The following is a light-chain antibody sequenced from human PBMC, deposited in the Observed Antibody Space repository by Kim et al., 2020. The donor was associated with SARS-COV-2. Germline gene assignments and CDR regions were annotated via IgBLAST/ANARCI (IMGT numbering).Light chain of an antibody. J-gene: IGLJ3*02. Sequence: VTISAPPSRGSVASNCVQGYGQRPGTGTANVIFVANHGPPAVPVRFSGSIDSSANAASLTISGLKTEDEADYYCRSYASADHKVFGGGTQLTVL. CDR1: RGSVASNC. CDR3: RSYASADHKV. V-gene: IGLV6-57*03. CDR2: VAN.